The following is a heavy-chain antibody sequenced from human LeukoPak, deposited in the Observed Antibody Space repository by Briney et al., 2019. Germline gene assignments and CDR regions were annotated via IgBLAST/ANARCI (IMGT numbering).Heavy chain of an antibody. CDR1: GFTFSDYY. CDR2: ISTSGSTI. Sequence: PGGSLRLSCAASGFTFSDYYMSWIRQAPGKGLEWVSYISTSGSTIYYPDSVKGRFTISRDNAKNSLYLQMNSLRADDTAVYYCARDDNDILTGHHFGYWGQGTLVTVSS. D-gene: IGHD3-9*01. V-gene: IGHV3-11*01. J-gene: IGHJ4*02. CDR3: ARDDNDILTGHHFGY.